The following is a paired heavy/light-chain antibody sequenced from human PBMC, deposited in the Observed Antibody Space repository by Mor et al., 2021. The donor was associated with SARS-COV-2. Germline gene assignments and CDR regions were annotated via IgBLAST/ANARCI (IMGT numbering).Light chain of an antibody. Sequence: EIVMTQSPATLSVSPGERATLSCRASQSVSSNLAWYQQKPGQAPRLLIYGASTRATGIPARFSGSGSGTEFTLTISSLQSEDFAVYYCQQYNNWPPAFTFGPGTKVDIK. J-gene: IGKJ3*01. CDR2: GAS. CDR1: QSVSSN. CDR3: QQYNNWPPAFT. V-gene: IGKV3-15*01.
Heavy chain of an antibody. Sequence: QVQLQESGPGLVKPSQTLSLTCTVSGGSISSGDYYWSWIRQPPGKGLEWIGYIYYSGSTYYNPSLKSRVTISVDTSKNQFSLKLSSVTAADTAVYYCASSLLLWFGGLRPHGAAFDPWGQGTLVTVSS. D-gene: IGHD3-10*01. CDR2: IYYSGST. J-gene: IGHJ5*02. CDR1: GGSISSGDYY. CDR3: ASSLLLWFGGLRPHGAAFDP. V-gene: IGHV4-30-4*01.